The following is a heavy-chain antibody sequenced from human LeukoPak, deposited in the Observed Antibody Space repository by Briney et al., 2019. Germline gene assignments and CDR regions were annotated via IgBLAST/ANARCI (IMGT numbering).Heavy chain of an antibody. CDR1: GFTFSSYA. J-gene: IGHJ1*01. CDR2: ISGSGSST. D-gene: IGHD2-15*01. V-gene: IGHV3-23*01. CDR3: AKELGYCSAGRCEYFQH. Sequence: GGSLRLSCAASGFTFSSYAMNWVRQAPGKGLDWVSAISGSGSSTYYADSVKGRFIISRDNSKNTLYLQMNSLRAEDTAIYYCAKELGYCSAGRCEYFQHWGQGTLVTVSS.